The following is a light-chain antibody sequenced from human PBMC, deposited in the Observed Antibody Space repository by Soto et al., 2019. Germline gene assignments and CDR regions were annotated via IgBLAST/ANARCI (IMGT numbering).Light chain of an antibody. CDR1: QSVLYSPNNKNY. V-gene: IGKV4-1*01. J-gene: IGKJ1*01. CDR2: WAS. Sequence: DIVMTQSPDSLAVSLGERATINCKSSQSVLYSPNNKNYLAWYQHKPGQPPKMLIYWASIRESGVPDRFSGSGSGTDFTLTISSLLSEDVAVYYCQQYYTNSWSFGQGTKVEIK. CDR3: QQYYTNSWS.